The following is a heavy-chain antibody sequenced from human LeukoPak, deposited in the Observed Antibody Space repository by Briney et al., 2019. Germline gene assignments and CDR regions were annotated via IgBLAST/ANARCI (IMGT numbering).Heavy chain of an antibody. CDR2: IKSDGITI. V-gene: IGHV3-74*01. J-gene: IGHJ4*02. CDR3: AKGGKTIMCPTSCYDY. Sequence: GGSLRLSCAASGFTFSNYMMHWVRQAPGKGLVWVSRIKSDGITITYADSVKGRFTISRDNAKNTLYLQMNSLRAEDTAVYYCAKGGKTIMCPTSCYDYWGQGTLVTVSS. CDR1: GFTFSNYM. D-gene: IGHD2-2*01.